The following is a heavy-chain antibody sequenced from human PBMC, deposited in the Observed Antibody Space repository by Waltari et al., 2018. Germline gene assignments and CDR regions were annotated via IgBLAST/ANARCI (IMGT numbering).Heavy chain of an antibody. Sequence: QVQLQESGPGVVKPSETLSLTCTVSGGSISNYSWSCIRQAPGKVLAFIGYIYHSGSNNYNPSLKSRVTISVDTSKNQFSLMLTSVTAADTAVYYCVRGTRALTGYYGSSLMSTFDIWGQGTMVTVSS. J-gene: IGHJ3*02. D-gene: IGHD3-9*01. CDR1: GGSISNYS. V-gene: IGHV4-59*01. CDR2: IYHSGSN. CDR3: VRGTRALTGYYGSSLMSTFDI.